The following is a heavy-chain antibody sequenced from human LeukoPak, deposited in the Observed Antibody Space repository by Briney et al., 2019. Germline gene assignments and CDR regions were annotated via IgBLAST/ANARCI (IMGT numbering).Heavy chain of an antibody. V-gene: IGHV3-23*01. D-gene: IGHD2-15*01. Sequence: GGSLRLSCEVSGFTFVTYAMSWVRQAPGKGLEWVSISRGSSSDYADPVRGRFSISRDISKNTLYLQMNSLRAEDTDLYYCAKDSGNSFFDFWGQGTLVTVSS. CDR3: AKDSGNSFFDF. J-gene: IGHJ4*02. CDR1: GFTFVTYA. CDR2: SRGSSS.